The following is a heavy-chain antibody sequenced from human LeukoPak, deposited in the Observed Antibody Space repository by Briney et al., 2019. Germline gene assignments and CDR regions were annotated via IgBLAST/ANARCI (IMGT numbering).Heavy chain of an antibody. CDR1: GFTFSSYA. CDR2: TSESGGST. D-gene: IGHD3-22*01. Sequence: PGGSLRLSCEASGFTFSSYAMGWVRQAPGKGLEGGSVTSESGGSTHYADSVKGRFTIYRDNSKNTLYLQMNSLRGEDTPVYYCASGQYYYDTSGYYSGFDYWGQGTLVTVSS. V-gene: IGHV3-23*01. J-gene: IGHJ4*02. CDR3: ASGQYYYDTSGYYSGFDY.